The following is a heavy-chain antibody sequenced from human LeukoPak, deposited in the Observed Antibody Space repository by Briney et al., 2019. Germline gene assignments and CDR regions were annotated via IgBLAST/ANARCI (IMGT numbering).Heavy chain of an antibody. CDR2: IIGSSGST. D-gene: IGHD5-12*01. CDR1: GFTFSNYA. CDR3: AKGGYDYVEVAYFDY. Sequence: GGSLRLSCAASGFTFSNYAMNWVRQAPGKGLEWVSTIIGSSGSTFYADSVKGRFTISKDASKNTLYLHMSSLRADDTAVYYCAKGGYDYVEVAYFDYWGQGTLVTVSS. V-gene: IGHV3-23*01. J-gene: IGHJ4*02.